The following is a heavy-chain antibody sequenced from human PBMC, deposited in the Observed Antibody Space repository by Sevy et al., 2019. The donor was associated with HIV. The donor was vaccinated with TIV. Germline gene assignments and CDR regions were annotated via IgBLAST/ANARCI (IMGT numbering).Heavy chain of an antibody. V-gene: IGHV3-9*01. CDR1: GFTFNNWA. Sequence: GGSLRLSCTVSGFTFNNWAIHWVRQPPGKGLEWVAGFDFNSGRIDYADSVKGRFTLSRDSAKNSLDLQMNSLRTEDTAIYYCTKDLLPGGADIWGQGTLVTVSS. D-gene: IGHD2-15*01. J-gene: IGHJ3*02. CDR3: TKDLLPGGADI. CDR2: FDFNSGRI.